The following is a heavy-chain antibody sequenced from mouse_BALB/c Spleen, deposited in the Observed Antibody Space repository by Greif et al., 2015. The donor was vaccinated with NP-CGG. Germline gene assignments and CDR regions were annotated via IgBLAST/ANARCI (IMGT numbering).Heavy chain of an antibody. D-gene: IGHD2-4*01. CDR1: GYTFTSYW. V-gene: IGHV1-5*01. J-gene: IGHJ4*01. Sequence: VQLQQSGTVLARPEASVKMSCKASGYTFTSYWMHWVKQRPGQGLEWIGATYPGNSDTSYNQKFKGKAKLTAVTSTSTAYMELSSLTNEDSAVYYCTSYDYGQGAAMDYWGQGTSVTVSS. CDR2: TYPGNSDT. CDR3: TSYDYGQGAAMDY.